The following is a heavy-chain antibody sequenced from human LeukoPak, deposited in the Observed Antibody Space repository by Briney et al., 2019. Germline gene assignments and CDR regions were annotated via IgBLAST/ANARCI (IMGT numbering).Heavy chain of an antibody. D-gene: IGHD1-26*01. Sequence: PGGSLRLSCAVSGFTVSSSTMSWVRQAPGKGLEWVSNFYSDALDGITSYADSVKGRFTISRDNSQNTLYLQMNSLRVEDTATYYCAREIGGGHRYFEHWGQGTVVTVSS. V-gene: IGHV3-53*01. J-gene: IGHJ4*02. CDR3: AREIGGGHRYFEH. CDR2: FYSDALDGIT. CDR1: GFTVSSST.